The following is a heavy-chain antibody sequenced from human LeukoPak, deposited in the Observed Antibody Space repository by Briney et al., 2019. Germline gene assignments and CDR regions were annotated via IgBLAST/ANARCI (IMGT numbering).Heavy chain of an antibody. Sequence: PGGSLRLSCTTSGFTFASLGMHWVRQAPGKGLEWVSSISSSSSYIYYADSVKGRFTISRDNAKNSLFLQMNSLRAEDTAVYYCARDKIVGATVLDYWGQGSLVTVSS. V-gene: IGHV3-21*01. CDR3: ARDKIVGATVLDY. J-gene: IGHJ4*02. CDR1: GFTFASLG. CDR2: ISSSSSYI. D-gene: IGHD1-26*01.